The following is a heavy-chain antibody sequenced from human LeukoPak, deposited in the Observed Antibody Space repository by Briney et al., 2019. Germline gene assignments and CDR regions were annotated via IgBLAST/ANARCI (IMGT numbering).Heavy chain of an antibody. V-gene: IGHV4-34*01. CDR3: ARHRDGSDYFDY. CDR2: INHSGST. J-gene: IGHJ4*02. Sequence: SETLSLTCAVYGGSFSGYYWSWIRQPPGKGLEWIGEINHSGSTNYNPSLKSRVTISVDTSKNQFSLKLSSVTAADTAVYYCARHRDGSDYFDYWGQGTLVTVSS. CDR1: GGSFSGYY. D-gene: IGHD5-24*01.